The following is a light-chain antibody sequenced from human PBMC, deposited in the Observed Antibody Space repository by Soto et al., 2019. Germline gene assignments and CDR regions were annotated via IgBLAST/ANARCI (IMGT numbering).Light chain of an antibody. CDR1: QGISNW. CDR3: QQANSVPHT. J-gene: IGKJ4*01. CDR2: TGS. Sequence: DIQMTQSPSSVSASVGDRVSITCRASQGISNWLAWYQQKPGRAHKILISTGSSLQSGVTSRFNETGSRKDFTHTPSSLQSEDVETYYYQQANSVPHTCGRGTKVEIK. V-gene: IGKV1-12*01.